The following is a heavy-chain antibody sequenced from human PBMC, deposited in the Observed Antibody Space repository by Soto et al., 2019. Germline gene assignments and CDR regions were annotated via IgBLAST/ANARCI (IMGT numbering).Heavy chain of an antibody. V-gene: IGHV4-30-4*06. CDR3: ARERPDGARLDP. J-gene: IGHJ5*02. CDR2: IYYTGST. D-gene: IGHD6-6*01. Sequence: HPERCLEWIGYIYYTGSTYSNPSLKSRVTVSEDMSKKQFSLKLTSVTAADTAVYYCARERPDGARLDPWGQGTLVTVSS.